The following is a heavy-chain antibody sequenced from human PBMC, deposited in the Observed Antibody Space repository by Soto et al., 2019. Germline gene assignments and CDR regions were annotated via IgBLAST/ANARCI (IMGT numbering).Heavy chain of an antibody. CDR1: GYTFTSYY. J-gene: IGHJ5*02. CDR2: INPSGGST. CDR3: AGGWLSRLRWSKPSAYNWFDP. Sequence: ASVKVSCKASGYTFTSYYMHWVRQAPGQGLEWMGIINPSGGSTSYAQKFQGRVTMTRDTSTSTVYMELSSLRSEDTAVYYCAGGWLSRLRWSKPSAYNWFDPWGQGTLVTVSS. D-gene: IGHD4-17*01. V-gene: IGHV1-46*01.